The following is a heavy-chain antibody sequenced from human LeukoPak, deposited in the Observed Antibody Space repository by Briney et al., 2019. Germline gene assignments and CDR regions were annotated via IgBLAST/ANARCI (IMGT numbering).Heavy chain of an antibody. CDR3: AKRFDTSGWYAAFDI. CDR1: GYTFSNYA. D-gene: IGHD6-19*01. Sequence: PGGAPRVSCAHSGYTFSNYAMTWVRQAPGKGRGWVSGVSVSYDNTKYADSVKGRFTISRDNSKNTLYLQMNSLRAEDTAVYYCAKRFDTSGWYAAFDIWGQGTMVTVSS. J-gene: IGHJ3*02. CDR2: VSVSYDNT. V-gene: IGHV3-23*01.